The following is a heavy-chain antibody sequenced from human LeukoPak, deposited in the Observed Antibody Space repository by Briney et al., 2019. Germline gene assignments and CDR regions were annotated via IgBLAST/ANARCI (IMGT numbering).Heavy chain of an antibody. D-gene: IGHD1-26*01. Sequence: PGGSLRLSCAASGFTVTTNYMTWVRQAPGKGLEWVSIIYSGGYTDHADSVKGRFTISRDNSKNTLDLQMNSLRAEDTAVYYCARRLEYSGSKGVFDYWGQGTLVTVSS. V-gene: IGHV3-66*01. CDR2: IYSGGYT. CDR1: GFTVTTNY. CDR3: ARRLEYSGSKGVFDY. J-gene: IGHJ4*02.